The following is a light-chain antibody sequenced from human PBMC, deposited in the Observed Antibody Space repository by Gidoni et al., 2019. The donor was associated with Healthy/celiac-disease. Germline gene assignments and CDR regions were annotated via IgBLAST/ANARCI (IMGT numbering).Light chain of an antibody. CDR2: GAS. Sequence: IVLTHSPGTLSLSPGERPTLSCRASQSVSSSYLACYQQKPGQAPRLLIYGASSRATGIPDRFSGSGSGKDFTLTISRLEHEDLAVYYCQQYGSSPQTFGPGTKVDIK. CDR3: QQYGSSPQT. J-gene: IGKJ3*01. V-gene: IGKV3-20*01. CDR1: QSVSSSY.